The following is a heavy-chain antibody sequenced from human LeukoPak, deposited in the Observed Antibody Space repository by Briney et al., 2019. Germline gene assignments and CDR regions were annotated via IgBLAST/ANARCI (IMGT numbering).Heavy chain of an antibody. CDR2: IYTSGST. CDR1: GGSISGLS. CDR3: ARASSGEYYYFDF. J-gene: IGHJ4*02. Sequence: SETLSLTCTVSGGSISGLSWNWIRQPAGKGLEWIGRIYTSGSTKYNPSLKSRVAMSVDTSRNQFSLKLRSVTAADTAVYYCARASSGEYYYFDFWGQGALVPVSS. D-gene: IGHD6-19*01. V-gene: IGHV4-4*07.